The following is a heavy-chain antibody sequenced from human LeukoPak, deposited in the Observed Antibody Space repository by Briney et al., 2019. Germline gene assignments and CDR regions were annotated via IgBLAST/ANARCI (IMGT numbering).Heavy chain of an antibody. Sequence: PGGSLRLSCGASGFTFSSYWMSWVRQAPGKGLEWVANIKQDGSEKNYVDSVKGRFTISRDNAKNSLDLQMNSLRAEDTAVYYCARAGGYASSWAYWGQGTLVTVSS. CDR2: IKQDGSEK. CDR1: GFTFSSYW. V-gene: IGHV3-7*01. CDR3: ARAGGYASSWAY. J-gene: IGHJ4*02. D-gene: IGHD5-12*01.